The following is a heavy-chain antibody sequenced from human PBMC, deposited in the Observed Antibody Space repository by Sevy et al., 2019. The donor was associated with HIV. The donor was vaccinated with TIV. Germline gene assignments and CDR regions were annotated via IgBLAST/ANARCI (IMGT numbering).Heavy chain of an antibody. CDR3: ANDGILWFGEGPFDY. J-gene: IGHJ4*02. CDR1: GFTFSSYA. Sequence: GGSLRVSCAASGFTFSSYAMCWVRQAPGKGLEWVSAVSGCGGSRYYADSVKGRFTIARDNSKNTLYLQMNSLTAEDTDVYYCANDGILWFGEGPFDYWGQGTLVTVSS. CDR2: VSGCGGSR. V-gene: IGHV3-23*01. D-gene: IGHD3-10*01.